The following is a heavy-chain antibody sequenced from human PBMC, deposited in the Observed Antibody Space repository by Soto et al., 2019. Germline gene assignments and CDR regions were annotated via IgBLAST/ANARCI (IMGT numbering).Heavy chain of an antibody. D-gene: IGHD6-13*01. Sequence: GGSLRLSCAASGFTFSSYAMSWVRQAPGKGLEWVSAISGSGGSTYYADSLKGRFTISRDNSKNTLYLQMNSLRAEDTAVYYCAKDLLGSSSSAAFDIWGQGTMVTVSS. CDR2: ISGSGGST. CDR1: GFTFSSYA. J-gene: IGHJ3*02. V-gene: IGHV3-23*01. CDR3: AKDLLGSSSSAAFDI.